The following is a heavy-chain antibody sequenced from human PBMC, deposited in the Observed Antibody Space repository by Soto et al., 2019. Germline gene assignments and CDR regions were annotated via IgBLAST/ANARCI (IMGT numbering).Heavy chain of an antibody. CDR2: IVPIFGTA. CDR1: GGTFSSYG. D-gene: IGHD6-6*01. V-gene: IGHV1-69*12. J-gene: IGHJ6*02. CDR3: ARARSSSAYFSGMDV. Sequence: QVQLVQSGAEVKKPGSSVNVSCKASGGTFSSYGISWVRQAPGQGLEWMGGIVPIFGTANDAQKFQGRVTMTADESTSTAYMELSRLRSEDTAVYYCARARSSSAYFSGMDVWGQGTTVTVSS.